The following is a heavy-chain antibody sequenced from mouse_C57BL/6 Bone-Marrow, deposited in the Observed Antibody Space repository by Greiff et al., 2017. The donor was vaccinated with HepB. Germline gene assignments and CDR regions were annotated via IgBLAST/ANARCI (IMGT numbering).Heavy chain of an antibody. J-gene: IGHJ4*01. CDR1: GYSFTDYN. CDR3: ARRDYGSSLRYYAMDY. D-gene: IGHD1-1*01. CDR2: INPNYGTT. V-gene: IGHV1-39*01. Sequence: EVKLMESGPELVKPGASVKISCKASGYSFTDYNMNWVKQSNGKSLEWIGVINPNYGTTSYNQKFKGKATLTVDQSSSTAYMQLNSLTSEDSAVYYCARRDYGSSLRYYAMDYWGQGTSVTVSS.